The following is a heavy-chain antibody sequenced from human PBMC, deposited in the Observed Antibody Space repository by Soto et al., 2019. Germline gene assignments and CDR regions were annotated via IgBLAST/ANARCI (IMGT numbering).Heavy chain of an antibody. CDR3: ARQQYCGSSTCYDSLYYQYMDV. V-gene: IGHV4-39*01. CDR1: GDSIRSAHHF. CDR2: IYHSGAT. Sequence: QLRLQESGPGLVKPSETLSLTCSVFGDSIRSAHHFWGWVRQPPGKGLEWIGSIYHSGATFYDPSLRSRVTLSVDTTNTQFSLRLSSVVAADTAVYFCARQQYCGSSTCYDSLYYQYMDVWGTGTMVTVSS. J-gene: IGHJ6*03. D-gene: IGHD2-2*01.